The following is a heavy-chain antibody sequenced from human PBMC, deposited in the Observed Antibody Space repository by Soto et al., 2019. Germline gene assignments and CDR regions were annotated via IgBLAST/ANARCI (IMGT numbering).Heavy chain of an antibody. CDR3: AKDRFSSTSRRTYNWFDP. V-gene: IGHV3-23*01. CDR2: ISGSGGST. CDR1: GFTFSSYA. Sequence: PGGSLRLSCAASGFTFSSYAMSWVRQAPGKGLEWVSAISGSGGSTYYADSVKGRFTISRDNSKNTLYLQMNSLRAEDTAVYYSAKDRFSSTSRRTYNWFDPWGQGTLVTVSS. J-gene: IGHJ5*02. D-gene: IGHD2-2*01.